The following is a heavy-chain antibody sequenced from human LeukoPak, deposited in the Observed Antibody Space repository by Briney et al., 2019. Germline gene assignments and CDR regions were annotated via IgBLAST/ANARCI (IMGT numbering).Heavy chain of an antibody. CDR2: TYYRSRWYN. CDR3: ARELGRDGYNLLDS. Sequence: PQTLSLTCAISGDSVSSNSAAWNWIRQSPSRGLEWLGRTYYRSRWYNDYAVSVKSRIIIKPDTSKNQCTLQLNSVTPEDTAVYYCARELGRDGYNLLDSWGQGTLVTVSS. V-gene: IGHV6-1*01. D-gene: IGHD5-24*01. CDR1: GDSVSSNSAA. J-gene: IGHJ4*02.